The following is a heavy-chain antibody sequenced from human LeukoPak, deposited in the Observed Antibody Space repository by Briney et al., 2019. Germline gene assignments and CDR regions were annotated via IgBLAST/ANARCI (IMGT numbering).Heavy chain of an antibody. V-gene: IGHV3-30*18. CDR2: ISYDGSNK. CDR1: GFTFSSYG. Sequence: GGSLRLSCAASGFTFSSYGMHWVRQAPGKGLEWVAVISYDGSNKYYADSVKGRFTISRDNSKNTLYLQMNSLRAEDTAVYYCAKDYDSWSGYSFDYWGQGTLVTVSS. CDR3: AKDYDSWSGYSFDY. D-gene: IGHD3-3*01. J-gene: IGHJ4*02.